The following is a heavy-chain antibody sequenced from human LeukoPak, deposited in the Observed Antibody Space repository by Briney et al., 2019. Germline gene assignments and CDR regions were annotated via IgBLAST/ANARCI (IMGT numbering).Heavy chain of an antibody. Sequence: SVKVSCKASGGTFSNYAISWVRQAPGQGLEWMGGIIPIFGTANYAQKFQGRVTITADKSTSTAYMELSSLRSEDTAVYYCASLRKYYYYYYMDVWGKGTTVTVSS. CDR1: GGTFSNYA. J-gene: IGHJ6*03. CDR2: IIPIFGTA. D-gene: IGHD5-12*01. CDR3: ASLRKYYYYYYMDV. V-gene: IGHV1-69*06.